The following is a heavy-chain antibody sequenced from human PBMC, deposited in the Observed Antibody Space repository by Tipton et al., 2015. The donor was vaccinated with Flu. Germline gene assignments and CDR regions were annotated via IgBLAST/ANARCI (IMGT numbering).Heavy chain of an antibody. CDR3: ARELNYGMDV. J-gene: IGHJ6*02. Sequence: GLVKPSETLSLTCTVSGGSISSYYWSRIRQPPGKGLEWIGYIYYSGSTNYNPSLKSRVTISVDTSKNQFSLKLSSVTAADTAVYYCARELNYGMDVWGQGTTVTVSS. CDR2: IYYSGST. CDR1: GGSISSYY. V-gene: IGHV4-59*01.